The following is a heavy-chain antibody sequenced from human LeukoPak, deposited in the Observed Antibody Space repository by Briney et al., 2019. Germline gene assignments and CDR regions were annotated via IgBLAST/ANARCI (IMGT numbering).Heavy chain of an antibody. J-gene: IGHJ4*02. CDR1: GGTFSTYA. Sequence: SVKVSCKASGGTFSTYAVNWVRQAPGQGLEWMGGIIPLFGTANYAQKFRGRVTITTGESTSTAHMELSSLRSEDTAIYYCARVFARGGEITGSYYYYWGQGTLVTVSS. CDR2: IIPLFGTA. CDR3: ARVFARGGEITGSYYYY. V-gene: IGHV1-69*05. D-gene: IGHD3-10*01.